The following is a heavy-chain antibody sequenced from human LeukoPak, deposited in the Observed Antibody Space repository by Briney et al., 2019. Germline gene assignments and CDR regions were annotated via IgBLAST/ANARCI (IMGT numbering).Heavy chain of an antibody. J-gene: IGHJ4*02. Sequence: GGSLRLSCAASGFTFSSYAMSWVRQAPGKGLEWVAAISGSGGCAYYADTVKGRFTISRDNSKNTAYLQMNSLRAEDTAVYYCAKSPPRRSGWLYYFDYWGQGTLVTVSS. CDR1: GFTFSSYA. D-gene: IGHD6-19*01. CDR3: AKSPPRRSGWLYYFDY. CDR2: ISGSGGCA. V-gene: IGHV3-23*01.